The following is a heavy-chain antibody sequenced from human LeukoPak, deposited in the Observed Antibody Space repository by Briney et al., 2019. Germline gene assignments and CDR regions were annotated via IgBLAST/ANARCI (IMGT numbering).Heavy chain of an antibody. CDR2: IYSGGGT. D-gene: IGHD4-17*01. J-gene: IGHJ4*02. CDR3: ARGFRSVTTWGYFDY. V-gene: IGHV3-66*01. CDR1: GFTVSTNY. Sequence: GGSLRLSCAASGFTVSTNYMSWVRQAPGKGLEWVSLIYSGGGTYYADSVKGRFTISRDNSRNTLSLQMNSLRVDDTAVYCCARGFRSVTTWGYFDYWGQRALVTVSS.